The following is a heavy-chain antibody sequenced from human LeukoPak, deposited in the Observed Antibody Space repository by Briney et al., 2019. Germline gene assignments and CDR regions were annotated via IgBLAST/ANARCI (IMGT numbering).Heavy chain of an antibody. V-gene: IGHV3-7*01. Sequence: GGSLRLSCAASGFTFSDYWMSWVRQAPGKGLEWVANIKEDGSEKYYVDSVKGRFTISRDSAKNSLFLQMNSLRAEDTAVYYCARASRGIAANLCFDYWGQGILVTVCS. CDR2: IKEDGSEK. J-gene: IGHJ4*02. CDR3: ARASRGIAANLCFDY. D-gene: IGHD6-25*01. CDR1: GFTFSDYW.